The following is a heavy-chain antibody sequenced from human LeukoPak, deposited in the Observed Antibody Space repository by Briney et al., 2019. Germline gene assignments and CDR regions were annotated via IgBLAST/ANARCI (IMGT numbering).Heavy chain of an antibody. CDR2: INHSGST. CDR3: ARSYDYLWGSHRYTPTFDS. J-gene: IGHJ4*02. Sequence: SDTLSLTCAVSGGSFSGYYWNWIRQAPEKGLEWIGEINHSGSTNYNPSLKSRVTMSVDTSRNQFSLRLSSVTAADTAVYYCARSYDYLWGSHRYTPTFDSWGQGTLVTVSS. V-gene: IGHV4-34*01. D-gene: IGHD3-16*02. CDR1: GGSFSGYY.